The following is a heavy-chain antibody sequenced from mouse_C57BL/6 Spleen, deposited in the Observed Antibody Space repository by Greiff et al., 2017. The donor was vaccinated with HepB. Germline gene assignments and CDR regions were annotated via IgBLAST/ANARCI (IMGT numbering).Heavy chain of an antibody. J-gene: IGHJ2*01. Sequence: DVKLQESGPGLVKPSQSLSLTCTVTGYSITSGYGWNWIRQFPGNKLEWMGYISYSGSTNYNPSLKSRISITRDTSKNQFFLQLNSVTTEDTATYYWSRTARIKYWGQGTTLIVSS. CDR2: ISYSGST. D-gene: IGHD1-2*01. V-gene: IGHV3-2*02. CDR3: SRTARIKY. CDR1: GYSITSGYG.